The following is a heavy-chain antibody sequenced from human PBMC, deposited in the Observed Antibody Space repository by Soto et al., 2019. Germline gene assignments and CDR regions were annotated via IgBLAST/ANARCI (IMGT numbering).Heavy chain of an antibody. J-gene: IGHJ5*02. CDR3: ARALKGTRRYSCSWYWFDP. CDR2: INHSGST. V-gene: IGHV4-34*01. Sequence: SETLSLTCAVYGGSFSGYYWSWIRQPPGKGLERMGEINHSGSTNYNPSLKRRVTISVDTSMNQFSLKLSPVTAADTAVYYCARALKGTRRYSCSWYWFDPWGQGTQVTVSS. D-gene: IGHD6-13*01. CDR1: GGSFSGYY.